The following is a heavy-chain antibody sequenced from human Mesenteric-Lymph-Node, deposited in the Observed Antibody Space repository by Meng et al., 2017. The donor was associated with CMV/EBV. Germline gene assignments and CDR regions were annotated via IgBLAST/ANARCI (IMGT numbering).Heavy chain of an antibody. CDR3: ARGFPGYSSAWYPY. V-gene: IGHV1-2*06. D-gene: IGHD6-19*01. CDR2: INPNNGVT. Sequence: KPSGYTFTDYYMHWLRQAPGQGLEWMGRINPNNGVTKYAQKFQDRVTMARDTSSSTAYMELIRLRSDDTAVYYCARGFPGYSSAWYPYWGQGTLVTVSS. CDR1: GYTFTDYY. J-gene: IGHJ4*02.